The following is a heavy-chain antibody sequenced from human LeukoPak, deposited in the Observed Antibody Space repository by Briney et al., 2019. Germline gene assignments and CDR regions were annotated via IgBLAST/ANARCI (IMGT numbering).Heavy chain of an antibody. J-gene: IGHJ5*02. CDR2: MTSSGTT. CDR1: NGSISRFY. V-gene: IGHV4-4*07. CDR3: ATDVGGGWFDP. D-gene: IGHD3-16*01. Sequence: SETLSLTCTVSNGSISRFYWSWIRQPAGKGLEWIGRMTSSGTTNNNPSLKSRVTMSVDTSKNQFSLKLRSVTAADTAVYYCATDVGGGWFDPWGQGTLVIVSS.